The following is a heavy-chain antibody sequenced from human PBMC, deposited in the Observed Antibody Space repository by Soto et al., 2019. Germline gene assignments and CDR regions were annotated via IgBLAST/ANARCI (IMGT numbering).Heavy chain of an antibody. CDR1: GYTFASYA. J-gene: IGHJ4*02. V-gene: IGHV1-18*01. CDR2: ISAYNGNT. CDR3: ARDPPPPDY. Sequence: QVQLVQSGAEVKKPGASVKVSCKASGYTFASYAISWMRQAPGQGLEWMGWISAYNGNTNYAQKLQGRVTMTTDPSTITAYMELRSLRSDDTAVYDWARDPPPPDYWGQGTLVTVSS.